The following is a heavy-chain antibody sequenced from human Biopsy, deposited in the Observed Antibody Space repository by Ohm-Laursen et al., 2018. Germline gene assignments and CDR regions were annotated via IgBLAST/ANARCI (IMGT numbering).Heavy chain of an antibody. CDR3: ARDRGYYSDGTVPGYFDL. J-gene: IGHJ2*01. Sequence: SDTLSLTCSVSGDSISSYNWSWIRQPPGKGLQWNGYVYYTGSTDYNPSLQSRVTISADTSKNHFSLRLRSVTPADTAIYYCARDRGYYSDGTVPGYFDLWGRGTRVTVSS. CDR2: VYYTGST. CDR1: GDSISSYN. V-gene: IGHV4-59*01. D-gene: IGHD3-22*01.